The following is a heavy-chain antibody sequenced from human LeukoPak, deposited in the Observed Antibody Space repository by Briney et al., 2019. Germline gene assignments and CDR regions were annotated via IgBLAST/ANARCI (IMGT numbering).Heavy chain of an antibody. Sequence: PGGSLRLSCSVSGFTFSVYAMHWVRQAPGKGLECVSLISNNGGRTYYADSVKGRFTISRDNSRNTVYLQMDSLRGEDTAVYYCVKDRRTEAYGLEVWGQGTTVTVSS. CDR2: ISNNGGRT. V-gene: IGHV3-64*04. CDR1: GFTFSVYA. D-gene: IGHD1-14*01. J-gene: IGHJ6*02. CDR3: VKDRRTEAYGLEV.